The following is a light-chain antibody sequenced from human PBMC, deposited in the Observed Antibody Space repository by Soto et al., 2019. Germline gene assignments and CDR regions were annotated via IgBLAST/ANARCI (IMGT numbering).Light chain of an antibody. CDR3: QQSYSTPLT. CDR2: AAS. CDR1: KSISTY. J-gene: IGKJ4*02. Sequence: DIQISHSPPSLSTHIKASLQITGRASKSISTYLNWYQQKQGKAPKLLIYAASSLQSGVPSRFSGSGSGTDFTLTISSLQPEDFATYYCQQSYSTPLTLGGGTKVDIK. V-gene: IGKV1-39*01.